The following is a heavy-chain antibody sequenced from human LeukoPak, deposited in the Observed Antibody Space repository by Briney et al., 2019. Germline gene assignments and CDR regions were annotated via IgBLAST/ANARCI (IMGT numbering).Heavy chain of an antibody. CDR1: GVTVKSYY. J-gene: IGHJ4*02. CDR3: ASDLDPSPFDY. V-gene: IGHV3-74*01. Sequence: PGGSLRLSCVVSGVTVKSYYMNWVRQAPGKGLVWVSRINSGGSHTNYADSVKGRFTISRDNAKNTLYLQMNSLRVEDTAVYYCASDLDPSPFDYWGQGTLVTVSS. CDR2: INSGGSHT.